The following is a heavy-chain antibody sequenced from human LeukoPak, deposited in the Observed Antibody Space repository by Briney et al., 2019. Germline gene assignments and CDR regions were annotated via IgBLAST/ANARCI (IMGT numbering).Heavy chain of an antibody. CDR1: GGSISSGSYY. J-gene: IGHJ4*02. V-gene: IGHV4-61*02. CDR3: ARVGDYALKD. Sequence: SETLSLTCTVSGGSISSGSYYWGWIRQPAGTGLEWIGRIYTSGSTNYNPSLKSRVTMSVDTSKNQCTLKLSSVTAADTAVYYCARVGDYALKDWGQGTLVTVSS. D-gene: IGHD3-16*01. CDR2: IYTSGST.